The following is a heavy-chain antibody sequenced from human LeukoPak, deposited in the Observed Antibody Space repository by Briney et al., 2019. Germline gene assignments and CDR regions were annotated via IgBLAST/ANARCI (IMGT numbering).Heavy chain of an antibody. V-gene: IGHV3-74*01. J-gene: IGHJ4*02. CDR3: ARGRGDTGRPVDY. CDR1: GFTFNNYW. CDR2: SNSDGSST. D-gene: IGHD1-26*01. Sequence: GGSLRLSCVDSGFTFNNYWMRWVRQAPGKGLVWVSRSNSDGSSTSYADSVKGRFTVSRDNAKNTLYLQMNSLRAEDTAVFYCARGRGDTGRPVDYWGQGTLVTVSS.